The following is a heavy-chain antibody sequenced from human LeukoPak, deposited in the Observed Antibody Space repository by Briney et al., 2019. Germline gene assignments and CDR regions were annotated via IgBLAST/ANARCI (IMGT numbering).Heavy chain of an antibody. CDR2: IYYSGST. CDR1: GGSISSYY. CDR3: ARVAYYYDNSGYLGDFDI. J-gene: IGHJ3*02. V-gene: IGHV4-59*01. Sequence: SETLSLTCTVSGGSISSYYWSLIRQPPGKGLEGIGYIYYSGSTNYNPSLKSRVTISVDTSKNQFSLKLISVTAADTAVYYCARVAYYYDNSGYLGDFDIWGQGKMVTVSS. D-gene: IGHD3-22*01.